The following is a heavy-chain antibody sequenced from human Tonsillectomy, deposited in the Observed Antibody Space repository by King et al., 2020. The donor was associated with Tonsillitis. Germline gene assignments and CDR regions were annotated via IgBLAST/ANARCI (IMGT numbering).Heavy chain of an antibody. Sequence: VQLVESGGGVVQPGRSLRLSCAASGFTFSSYAMHWVRQAPGKGLEWVAVISYDGSNKYYADSVKGRFTISRDNSKNTLYLQMNSLRAEDTAVYYCARRVVEWNYGMDVWGQGTTVTVSS. V-gene: IGHV3-30*04. CDR3: ARRVVEWNYGMDV. J-gene: IGHJ6*02. CDR2: ISYDGSNK. D-gene: IGHD2-15*01. CDR1: GFTFSSYA.